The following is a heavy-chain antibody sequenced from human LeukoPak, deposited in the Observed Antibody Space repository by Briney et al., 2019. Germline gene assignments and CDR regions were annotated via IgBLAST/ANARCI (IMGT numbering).Heavy chain of an antibody. D-gene: IGHD6-13*01. Sequence: ASVKLSCKASGGTFSSYAISWVRQAPGQGLEWMGRIIPILGIANYAQKFQGRVTITADKSTSTAYMELSSLRSEDTAVYYCAWTVAAAGSFDYWGQGTLVTVSS. V-gene: IGHV1-69*04. CDR1: GGTFSSYA. CDR2: IIPILGIA. J-gene: IGHJ4*02. CDR3: AWTVAAAGSFDY.